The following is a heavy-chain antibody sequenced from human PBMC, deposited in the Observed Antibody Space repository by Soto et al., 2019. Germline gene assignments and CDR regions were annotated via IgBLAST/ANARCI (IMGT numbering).Heavy chain of an antibody. CDR2: ISGSGGST. V-gene: IGHV3-23*01. Sequence: GSLRLSCAASGFTFSSYAMSWVRQAPGKGLEWVSAISGSGGSTYYADSVKGRFTISRDNSKNTLYLQMNSLRAEDTAVYYCAKEGDGYSGYDFAGEDFDYWGQGTLVTVSS. D-gene: IGHD5-12*01. J-gene: IGHJ4*02. CDR3: AKEGDGYSGYDFAGEDFDY. CDR1: GFTFSSYA.